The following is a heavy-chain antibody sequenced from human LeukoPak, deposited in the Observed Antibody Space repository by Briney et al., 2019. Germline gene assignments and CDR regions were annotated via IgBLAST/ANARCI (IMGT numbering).Heavy chain of an antibody. Sequence: KPGGSLRLSCAASGFTFSDYYMSWIRQAPGKGLEWVSYISSSGSTIYYADSGKGRFTISRDNAKNSLYLQMNSLRAEDTAVYYCARDDTHYYDILTGYYKYWGQGTLVTVSS. D-gene: IGHD3-9*01. V-gene: IGHV3-11*04. CDR3: ARDDTHYYDILTGYYKY. CDR2: ISSSGSTI. J-gene: IGHJ4*02. CDR1: GFTFSDYY.